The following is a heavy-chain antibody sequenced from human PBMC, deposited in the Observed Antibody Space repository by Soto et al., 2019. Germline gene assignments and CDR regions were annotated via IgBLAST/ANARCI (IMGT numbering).Heavy chain of an antibody. CDR1: GGSISSGGYS. CDR3: ARATQWLWFDP. Sequence: SETLSLTCAVSGGSISSGGYSWSWIRQPPGKGLDWIGYIYYSGSTYYNPSLKSRVTILVDTSKNQFSLKLSSVTAADTAVYYCARATQWLWFDPWGQGTLVTVSS. CDR2: IYYSGST. V-gene: IGHV4-31*11. D-gene: IGHD6-19*01. J-gene: IGHJ5*02.